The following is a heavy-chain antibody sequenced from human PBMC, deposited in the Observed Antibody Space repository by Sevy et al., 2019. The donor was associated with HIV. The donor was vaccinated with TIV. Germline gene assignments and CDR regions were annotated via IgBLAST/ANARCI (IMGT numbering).Heavy chain of an antibody. CDR2: ISSSSSYI. CDR1: GFTFSSYS. D-gene: IGHD3-10*01. V-gene: IGHV3-21*01. J-gene: IGHJ5*02. CDR3: ARDPDKYYYGSGSYHWFDP. Sequence: GGSLRLSCAASGFTFSSYSMNWVRQAPGKGLEWVSSISSSSSYIYYADSVKGRFTISRDNAKNSLYLQMNSLRAEDTAVYYCARDPDKYYYGSGSYHWFDPWGQGTLVTVSS.